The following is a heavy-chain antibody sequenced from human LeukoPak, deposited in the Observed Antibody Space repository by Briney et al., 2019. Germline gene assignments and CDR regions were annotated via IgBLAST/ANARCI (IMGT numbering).Heavy chain of an antibody. Sequence: PGGSLRLSCTVSGFTVSTNSMSWVRQAPGKGLEWIGNIYYSGSANYNPSLQSRVSISVDTSKNQFSLKLSPVLAADTGVYYCARVGVDYSGNIIKYFFDHWGQGTLVTVSS. J-gene: IGHJ4*02. CDR1: GFTVSTNS. CDR2: IYYSGSA. D-gene: IGHD4-23*01. CDR3: ARVGVDYSGNIIKYFFDH. V-gene: IGHV4-59*02.